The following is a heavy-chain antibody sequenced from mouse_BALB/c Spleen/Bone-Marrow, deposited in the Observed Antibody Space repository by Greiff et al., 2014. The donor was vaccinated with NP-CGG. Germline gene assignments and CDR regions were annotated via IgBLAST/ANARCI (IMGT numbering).Heavy chain of an antibody. J-gene: IGHJ4*01. CDR2: IYPGTGSI. CDR3: TRSGYVMDY. Sequence: LQQPGSKLVRPGASVKLSCKASGYTFTSYWMHWVKQRPGQGLEWLGNIYPGTGSINYDEKFRSKATLTVDTSSSTAYMQLSSLTSEDSAVYYCTRSGYVMDYWGQGTSVTVSS. CDR1: GYTFTSYW. D-gene: IGHD3-1*01. V-gene: IGHV1S22*01.